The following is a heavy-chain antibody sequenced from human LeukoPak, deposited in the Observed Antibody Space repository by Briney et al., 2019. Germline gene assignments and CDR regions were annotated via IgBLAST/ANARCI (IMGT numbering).Heavy chain of an antibody. CDR2: ISYDGSNK. CDR3: ATTHIVLVTAISGDAFDI. V-gene: IGHV3-30-3*01. CDR1: GFTFSSYS. D-gene: IGHD2-21*02. Sequence: PGGSLRLSCAASGFTFSSYSMHWVRQAPGKGLEWVAFISYDGSNKYYADSVKGRFTISRDNSKNTLYLQMNSLRAEDTAVYYCATTHIVLVTAISGDAFDIWGQGTMVAVSS. J-gene: IGHJ3*02.